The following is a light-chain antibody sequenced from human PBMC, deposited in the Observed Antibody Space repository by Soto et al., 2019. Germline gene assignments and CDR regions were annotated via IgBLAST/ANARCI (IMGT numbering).Light chain of an antibody. Sequence: QSVLTQPASVSGSPGQSITISCTGTSSDVGGYNYVSWYQQHPGKAPKLMIYDVSNRPSGVSNRFSGSKSGNTASLTISGLQAEDEADYYCSSYTSISTPYVFGTGTRSPS. J-gene: IGLJ1*01. CDR3: SSYTSISTPYV. V-gene: IGLV2-14*01. CDR2: DVS. CDR1: SSDVGGYNY.